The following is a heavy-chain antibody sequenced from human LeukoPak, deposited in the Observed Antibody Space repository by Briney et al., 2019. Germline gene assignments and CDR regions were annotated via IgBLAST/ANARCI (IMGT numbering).Heavy chain of an antibody. CDR2: IYHSGST. Sequence: SETLSLTCAVSGGSISSGGYSWSWIRQPPGKGLEWIGYIYHSGSTYYDPSLKSRVTISVDRSKNQFSLKLSSVTAADTAVYYCARDGPPYCGGDCYFDYWGQGTLVTVSS. D-gene: IGHD2-21*02. J-gene: IGHJ4*02. V-gene: IGHV4-30-2*01. CDR3: ARDGPPYCGGDCYFDY. CDR1: GGSISSGGYS.